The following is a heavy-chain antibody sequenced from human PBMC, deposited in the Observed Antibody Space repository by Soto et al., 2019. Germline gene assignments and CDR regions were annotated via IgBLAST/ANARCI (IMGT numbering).Heavy chain of an antibody. CDR1: GFTFSIHE. CDR3: AREGRVGGIDY. Sequence: PGGSLRLSCAASGFTFSIHEMNWVRQAPGKGLEWVSYISSIGVATYYADSVKGRLTISRDNAKNSLYLQMNSLRAEDTAVYYCAREGRVGGIDYWGQGTPVTVSS. D-gene: IGHD6-19*01. J-gene: IGHJ4*02. CDR2: ISSIGVAT. V-gene: IGHV3-48*03.